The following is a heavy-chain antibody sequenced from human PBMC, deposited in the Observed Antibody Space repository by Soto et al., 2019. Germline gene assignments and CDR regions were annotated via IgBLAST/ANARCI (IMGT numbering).Heavy chain of an antibody. J-gene: IGHJ6*02. Sequence: QVQLQESGPGLVKPSQTLSLTCTVSGGSTNSGDYYWSWVRQPPGKGLEWIGYIYYSGSTYYDPSLKSRLTISLDTSKNHFSLNLSSVNAADTAVYYCARVGNGMDVWGQGTTVTVSS. V-gene: IGHV4-30-4*01. CDR3: ARVGNGMDV. CDR2: IYYSGST. CDR1: GGSTNSGDYY.